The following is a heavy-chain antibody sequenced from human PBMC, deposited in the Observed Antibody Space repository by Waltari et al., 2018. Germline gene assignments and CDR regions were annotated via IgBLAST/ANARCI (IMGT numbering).Heavy chain of an antibody. D-gene: IGHD3-10*01. J-gene: IGHJ3*01. CDR3: ARPLRGRYAFDV. V-gene: IGHV5-51*03. Sequence: EVQLVQSGPEVKKSGESRRISCKVSGYSFISYWIAWVSQMPGKGLEYMGIILPDDADTRYSPSFPGHVIISFDKSIATAYLQLNTLKASDTAMYYCARPLRGRYAFDVWGPGTMVTVSS. CDR2: ILPDDADT. CDR1: GYSFISYW.